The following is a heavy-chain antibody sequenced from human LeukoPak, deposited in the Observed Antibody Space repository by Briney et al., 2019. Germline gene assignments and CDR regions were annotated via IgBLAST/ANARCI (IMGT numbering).Heavy chain of an antibody. V-gene: IGHV1-69*04. CDR1: GGTFSSYA. CDR3: ARAALWWLLDY. Sequence: GSSVKVSCKASGGTFSSYAISWVRQAPGQGLEWMERIIPILGIANYAQKFQGRVTITADKSTSTAYMELSSLRSEDTAVYYCARAALWWLLDYWGQGTLVTASS. D-gene: IGHD5-12*01. J-gene: IGHJ4*02. CDR2: IIPILGIA.